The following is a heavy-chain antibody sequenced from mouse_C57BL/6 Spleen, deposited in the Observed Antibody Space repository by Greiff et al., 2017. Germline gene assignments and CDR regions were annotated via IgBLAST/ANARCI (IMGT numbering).Heavy chain of an antibody. J-gene: IGHJ4*01. CDR2: ISSGSSTI. V-gene: IGHV5-17*01. D-gene: IGHD2-3*01. Sequence: EVKVVESGGGLVKPGGSLKLSCAASGFTFSDYGMHWVRQAPEKGLEWVAYISSGSSTIYYADTVKGRFTISRDNAKNTLFLQMTSLRSEDTAMYYCATIYDGYPYAMDYWGQGTSVTVSS. CDR3: ATIYDGYPYAMDY. CDR1: GFTFSDYG.